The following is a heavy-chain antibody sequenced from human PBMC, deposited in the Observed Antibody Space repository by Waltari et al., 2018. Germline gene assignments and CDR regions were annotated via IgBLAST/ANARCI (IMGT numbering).Heavy chain of an antibody. V-gene: IGHV3-23*01. J-gene: IGHJ4*02. Sequence: EVHLLESGGGLAQPGGYLRLSCAASGFNCISYALSWVRQAHGKVLEWVSGISDSGVITKYADSVKGRFTVSRDNSKNTVFLQLNSLRAEDTAIYYCARHLYSIDYLELGNWGQGTLVTVSS. D-gene: IGHD3-22*01. CDR1: GFNCISYA. CDR3: ARHLYSIDYLELGN. CDR2: ISDSGVIT.